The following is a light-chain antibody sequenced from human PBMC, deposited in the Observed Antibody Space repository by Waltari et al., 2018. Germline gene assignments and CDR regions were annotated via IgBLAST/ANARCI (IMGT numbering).Light chain of an antibody. Sequence: DVGLTQSPLSLPVTPGQSASISCRSSQSLVYTDGISYLNWFHQRPGQAQRRLIYKVSNRDSGVPDRFSGSGSGTDFTLMISSVEADDVGVYFCMQATHWPVTFGQGTRLEIK. V-gene: IGKV2-30*01. CDR1: QSLVYTDGISY. CDR2: KVS. J-gene: IGKJ5*01. CDR3: MQATHWPVT.